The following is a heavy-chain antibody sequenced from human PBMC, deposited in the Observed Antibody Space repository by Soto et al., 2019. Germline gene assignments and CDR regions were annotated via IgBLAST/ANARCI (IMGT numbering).Heavy chain of an antibody. Sequence: QVQLVESGGGLVKPGGSLRLSCAASGFTFNDYYMTWIRQAPGKGLEWVSYISSSGSGIYYADSMKGRFTISRDNAKKSLYLQMSSLRVEDTAVYYCARAYSDAFDIWGQGTMVTVSS. CDR2: ISSSGSGI. CDR3: ARAYSDAFDI. CDR1: GFTFNDYY. V-gene: IGHV3-11*01. D-gene: IGHD2-15*01. J-gene: IGHJ3*02.